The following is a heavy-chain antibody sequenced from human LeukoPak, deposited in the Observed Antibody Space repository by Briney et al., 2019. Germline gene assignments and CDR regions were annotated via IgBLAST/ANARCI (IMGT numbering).Heavy chain of an antibody. CDR2: IGFDGRRK. CDR1: GFSFIKYA. CDR3: GKTTVGYSSGQKPAWPVDY. J-gene: IGHJ4*02. D-gene: IGHD5-18*01. V-gene: IGHV3-30*02. Sequence: GGSLRLSCEGSGFSFIKYAMNWVRQAPGKGLEWVAFIGFDGRRKYYADSVKGRFTISRDNSRNTVYLQINSLRAEDTAVYYCGKTTVGYSSGQKPAWPVDYWGQGTLVTVSS.